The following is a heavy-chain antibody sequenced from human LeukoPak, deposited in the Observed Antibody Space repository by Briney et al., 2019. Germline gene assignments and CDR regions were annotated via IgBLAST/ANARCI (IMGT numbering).Heavy chain of an antibody. Sequence: PSETLSLTCTVSGGSISSYYWSWIRQPPGKGLEWIGEINHSGSTNYNPSLKSRVTISVDTSKNQFSLKLSSVTAADTAVYYCARGYSYCSGGSCYSYWGQGTLVTASS. CDR2: INHSGST. CDR1: GGSISSYY. CDR3: ARGYSYCSGGSCYSY. V-gene: IGHV4-34*01. D-gene: IGHD2-15*01. J-gene: IGHJ4*02.